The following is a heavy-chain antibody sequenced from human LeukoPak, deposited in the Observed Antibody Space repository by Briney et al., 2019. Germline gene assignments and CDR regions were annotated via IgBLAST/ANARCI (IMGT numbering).Heavy chain of an antibody. J-gene: IGHJ3*02. D-gene: IGHD5-18*01. CDR3: ARGYTFGHDAFDI. CDR2: IYSGGRT. Sequence: GGSLRLSCAASGFTFSSYWMHWVRQAPGKGLEWVSVIYSGGRTYYADSVKGRFTISRDDSKNTLYLQMNSLRAEDSAVYYCARGYTFGHDAFDIWGQGTMVTVSS. CDR1: GFTFSSYW. V-gene: IGHV3-53*01.